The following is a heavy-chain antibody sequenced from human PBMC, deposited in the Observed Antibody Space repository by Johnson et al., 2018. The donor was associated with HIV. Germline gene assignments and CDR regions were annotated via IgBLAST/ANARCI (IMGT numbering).Heavy chain of an antibody. CDR2: IYSGGST. D-gene: IGHD6-19*01. CDR1: GLSVSINY. J-gene: IGHJ3*02. Sequence: VQLVESGGGLIQPGGSLRLSCAVSGLSVSINYITWVRQAPGKGLEWVSVIYSGGSTYYADSVKGRFTISRDNSKNTLYLQMNSLRAEDTAVYYCASFGLAVAADAFDIWGQGTMVTVSS. CDR3: ASFGLAVAADAFDI. V-gene: IGHV3-53*01.